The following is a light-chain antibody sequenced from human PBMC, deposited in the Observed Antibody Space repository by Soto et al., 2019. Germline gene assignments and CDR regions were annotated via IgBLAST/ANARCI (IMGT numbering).Light chain of an antibody. Sequence: IQMTQSPSSLSASVGDRVTISCRASQGIRNDLAWYQQKPGRAPKRLIYGSSSLQSGVPSRFSGSGSGTEFTLTISSLQPDDFATYYCQHYNSYSEAFGQGTRWIS. CDR1: QGIRND. CDR2: GSS. V-gene: IGKV1-17*01. J-gene: IGKJ1*01. CDR3: QHYNSYSEA.